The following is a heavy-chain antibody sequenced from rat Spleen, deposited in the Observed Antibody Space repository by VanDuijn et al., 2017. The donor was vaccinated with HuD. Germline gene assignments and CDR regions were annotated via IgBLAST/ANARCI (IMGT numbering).Heavy chain of an antibody. Sequence: EVKLVESGGGLVQPGRSLKLSCAASGFNFNDNWMGWVRQAPTKGLEWVAYISSGGGGIYYPDSVQGRFTISRHNAKSTLYLQMDSLRSEDTATYYCARHGWGRGADYSNYFDYWGQGVMVTVSS. D-gene: IGHD1-1*01. CDR1: GFNFNDNW. CDR3: ARHGWGRGADYSNYFDY. CDR2: ISSGGGGI. V-gene: IGHV5-25*01. J-gene: IGHJ2*01.